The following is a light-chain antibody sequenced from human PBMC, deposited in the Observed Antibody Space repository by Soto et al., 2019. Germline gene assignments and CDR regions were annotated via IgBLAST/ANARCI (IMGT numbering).Light chain of an antibody. V-gene: IGKV3-15*01. CDR3: QQYNNWPPIT. CDR1: QSVSSN. J-gene: IGKJ5*01. Sequence: EIVMTQSPATLSVSPGERATLSCRASQSVSSNLAWYQQKPGQAPRLLIYGASTRATGIPARFSGSGSGTEFTLTISSLQSEDFAVYYWQQYNNWPPITFGQVTRLEIK. CDR2: GAS.